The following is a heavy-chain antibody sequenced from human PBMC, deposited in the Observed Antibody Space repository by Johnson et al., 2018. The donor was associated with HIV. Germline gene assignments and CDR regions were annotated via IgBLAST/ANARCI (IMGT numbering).Heavy chain of an antibody. CDR1: GFTFSSYW. J-gene: IGHJ3*02. CDR3: AREGTYYYDSSGLDAFDI. D-gene: IGHD3-22*01. CDR2: INSDGRNT. Sequence: VQLVESGGGLVQPGGSLRLSCAASGFTFSSYWMHWVRQAPGKGLVWVSRINSDGRNTKYADSVKGRFTISRDNAKNTLYLQMNSLRAEDTAVYYCAREGTYYYDSSGLDAFDIWGQGTMVTVSS. V-gene: IGHV3-74*03.